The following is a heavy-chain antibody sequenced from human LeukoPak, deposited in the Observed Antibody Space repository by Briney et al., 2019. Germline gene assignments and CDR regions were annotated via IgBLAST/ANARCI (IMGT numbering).Heavy chain of an antibody. CDR2: MNPNSGNT. V-gene: IGHV1-8*02. D-gene: IGHD3-9*01. Sequence: GASVKVSCKASGGTFSSYAISWVRQATGQGLEWMGWMNPNSGNTGYAQKFQGRVTMTRNTSISTAYMELSSLRSEDTAVYYCARGQLRYFDWLVTDYYYMDVWGKGTTVTISS. CDR3: ARGQLRYFDWLVTDYYYMDV. CDR1: GGTFSSYA. J-gene: IGHJ6*03.